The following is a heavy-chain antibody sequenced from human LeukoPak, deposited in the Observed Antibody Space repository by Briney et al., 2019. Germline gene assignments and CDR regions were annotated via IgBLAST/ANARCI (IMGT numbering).Heavy chain of an antibody. Sequence: PSETLSLTCAVSGGSTRSYYWGWIRQRPGKGLEWNGYISDSGSTKYNPSLESRVTISVDTSKNQFSLKLTSVTAADTAVYYCARGGSNYDLLTGSYYFDFWGQGTLVTVSS. V-gene: IGHV4-59*01. CDR1: GGSTRSYY. CDR3: ARGGSNYDLLTGSYYFDF. J-gene: IGHJ4*02. D-gene: IGHD3-9*01. CDR2: ISDSGST.